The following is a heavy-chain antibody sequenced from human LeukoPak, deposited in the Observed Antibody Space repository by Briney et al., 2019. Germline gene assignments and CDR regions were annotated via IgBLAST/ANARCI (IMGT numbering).Heavy chain of an antibody. CDR2: VSGSGGST. D-gene: IGHD3-22*01. Sequence: PGGSLRLSCTTSGFTFSSYAMSWVRQAPGKGLEWVSAVSGSGGSTYYTSSLKGRFTISRNNSKNTQYLQMNSLRAEDTAVYYCAKVSRNYYDSSGYAFDIWGQGTVVTVSS. J-gene: IGHJ3*02. V-gene: IGHV3-23*01. CDR1: GFTFSSYA. CDR3: AKVSRNYYDSSGYAFDI.